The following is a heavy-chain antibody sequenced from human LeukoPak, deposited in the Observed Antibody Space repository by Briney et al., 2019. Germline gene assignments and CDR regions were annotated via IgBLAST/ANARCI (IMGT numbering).Heavy chain of an antibody. V-gene: IGHV4-61*02. Sequence: SETLSLTCTVSGGSISSGSYYWSWIRQPAGKGLEWIGRIYTSGSTNYNPSLKSRVTISVDTSKNQFSLKLSSVTAADTAVYYCARGAVMDGYNYLVFFDYWGQGTLVTVSS. J-gene: IGHJ4*02. CDR2: IYTSGST. CDR3: ARGAVMDGYNYLVFFDY. D-gene: IGHD5-24*01. CDR1: GGSISSGSYY.